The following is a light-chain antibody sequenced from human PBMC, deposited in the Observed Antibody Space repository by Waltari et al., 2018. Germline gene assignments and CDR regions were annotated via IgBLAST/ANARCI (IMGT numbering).Light chain of an antibody. Sequence: EIVMTQSPDTLSVSPGERVTLSCRASQSVSSNLAWYQQKPGQAPRLLIYGASTRATGSPARCSGSGSGTEFTLTISSMQSEDFAVYYCQQYNNWPGVTFGGGTKVEIK. CDR2: GAS. CDR1: QSVSSN. J-gene: IGKJ4*01. V-gene: IGKV3-15*01. CDR3: QQYNNWPGVT.